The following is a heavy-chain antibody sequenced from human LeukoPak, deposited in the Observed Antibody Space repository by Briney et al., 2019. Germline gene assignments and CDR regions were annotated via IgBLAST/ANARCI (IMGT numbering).Heavy chain of an antibody. CDR2: TYYNSKWYN. CDR1: GDSVSKNSAA. D-gene: IGHD6-6*01. V-gene: IGHV6-1*01. Sequence: SQTLSLTYALSGDSVSKNSAAWKWLRQSPSRGVEWLGSTYYNSKWYNDYAVSVKSRITINPDTSKNQSSLQLNSVTPEDTAVYYCARDRDSSSSGADFDYWGQGTLVTVSS. CDR3: ARDRDSSSSGADFDY. J-gene: IGHJ4*02.